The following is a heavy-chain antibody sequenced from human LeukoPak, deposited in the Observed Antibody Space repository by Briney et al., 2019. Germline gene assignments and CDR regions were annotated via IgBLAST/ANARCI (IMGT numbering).Heavy chain of an antibody. CDR2: IKQDGSEK. CDR3: ARGGVYGDYFYGGIFDY. D-gene: IGHD4-17*01. CDR1: GFTFSSYW. Sequence: PGGSLRLSCAASGFTFSSYWMSWVRQAPGKGLEWVAHIKQDGSEKYYVDSVKGRFTISRDNAKNSLYLQMNSLRAEDTAVYYCARGGVYGDYFYGGIFDYWGQGTLVTVSS. V-gene: IGHV3-7*01. J-gene: IGHJ4*02.